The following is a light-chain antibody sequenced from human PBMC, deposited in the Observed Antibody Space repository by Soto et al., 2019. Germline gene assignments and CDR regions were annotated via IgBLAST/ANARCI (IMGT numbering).Light chain of an antibody. CDR1: QDIDTW. CDR3: QQGSSFPWT. J-gene: IGKJ1*01. CDR2: AAS. V-gene: IGKV1-12*01. Sequence: DIQMTQSLSTLPASVGDRVTITCRASQDIDTWLAWYQQKPGKAPKFLIYAASNLQSGVPSRFSGSGSGTDFTFTISSLQPEDFATYYCQQGSSFPWTFGQGTKVDIK.